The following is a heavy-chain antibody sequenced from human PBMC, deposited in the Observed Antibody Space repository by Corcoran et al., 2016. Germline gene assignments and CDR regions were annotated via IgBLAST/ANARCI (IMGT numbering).Heavy chain of an antibody. Sequence: QVQLQESGPGLVKPSETLSLTCTVSGGSISSYYWSWIRQPPGKGLEWIGYIYYSGSTNYNPSLKSRVTISVDTSKNQFSLKLSSVTAADTAVYYCARLSFPDYYYDSTPYSKRGAFDIWGQGTMVTVSS. J-gene: IGHJ3*02. D-gene: IGHD3-22*01. CDR1: GGSISSYY. CDR2: IYYSGST. V-gene: IGHV4-59*01. CDR3: ARLSFPDYYYDSTPYSKRGAFDI.